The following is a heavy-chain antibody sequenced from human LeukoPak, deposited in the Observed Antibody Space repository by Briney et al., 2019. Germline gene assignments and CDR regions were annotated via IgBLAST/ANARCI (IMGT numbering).Heavy chain of an antibody. CDR2: INPNSGGT. J-gene: IGHJ5*02. D-gene: IGHD6-19*01. CDR1: GYTFTGYY. V-gene: IGHV1-2*02. CDR3: ARDSLAAVAGISFWFDP. Sequence: ASEKVSCKASGYTFTGYYMHWVRQAPGQGLEWMGWINPNSGGTNYAQKFQGRVTMTRDTSISTAYMELSRLRSDDTAVYYCARDSLAAVAGISFWFDPWGQGTLVTVSS.